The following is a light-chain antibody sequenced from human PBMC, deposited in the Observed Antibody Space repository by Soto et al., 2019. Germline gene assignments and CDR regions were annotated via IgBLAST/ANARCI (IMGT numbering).Light chain of an antibody. CDR1: QSVSSSF. CDR3: QQYGTLPGT. J-gene: IGKJ1*01. CDR2: ASS. V-gene: IGKV3D-20*01. Sequence: EIVFTQSPDTLSLSPGESATLSCGASQSVSSSFFAWYQQKPGLAPRLLIYASSNRATGIPDRFSGSGSGTDFTLTISKLDPEDFAVYFCQQYGTLPGTFGQGTKVDIK.